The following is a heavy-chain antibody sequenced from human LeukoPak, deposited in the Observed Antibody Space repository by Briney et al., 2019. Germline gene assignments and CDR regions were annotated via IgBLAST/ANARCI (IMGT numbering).Heavy chain of an antibody. D-gene: IGHD1-26*01. CDR1: GGTFSSYA. Sequence: ASVKVSCKASGGTFSSYAISWVRQAPGQGLEWMGRINPNSGGTNYAQKFQGRVTMTRDTSTSTVYMELSSLRSDDTAVYYCASGGSYSFSGVDYFDYWGQGTLVTVSS. V-gene: IGHV1-2*06. CDR2: INPNSGGT. CDR3: ASGGSYSFSGVDYFDY. J-gene: IGHJ4*02.